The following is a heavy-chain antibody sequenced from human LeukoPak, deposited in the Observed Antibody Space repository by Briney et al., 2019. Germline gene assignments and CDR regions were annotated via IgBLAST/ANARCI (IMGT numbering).Heavy chain of an antibody. CDR1: GGSISSYY. CDR3: AGDPLGWFDP. V-gene: IGHV4-59*01. CDR2: IYYSGST. Sequence: SETLSLTCTVSGGSISSYYWSWIRQPPGKGLEWIGYIYYSGSTNYNPSLKSRVTISVDTSKNQFSLKLNSVTAADTAVYYCAGDPLGWFDPWGQGTLVTVSS. J-gene: IGHJ5*02.